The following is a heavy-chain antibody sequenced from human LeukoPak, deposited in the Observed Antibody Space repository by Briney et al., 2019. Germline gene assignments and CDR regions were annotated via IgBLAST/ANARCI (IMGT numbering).Heavy chain of an antibody. V-gene: IGHV1-24*01. CDR3: ATTRSGSYYRRWYYFDY. D-gene: IGHD3-10*01. Sequence: ASVKVSCKVSGYTLTELSMHWVRQAPGKGLEGMGGFDPEDGETIYAQKFQGRVTMTEDTSTDTAYMELSSLRSEDTAVYYCATTRSGSYYRRWYYFDYWGQGTLVTVSS. J-gene: IGHJ4*02. CDR2: FDPEDGET. CDR1: GYTLTELS.